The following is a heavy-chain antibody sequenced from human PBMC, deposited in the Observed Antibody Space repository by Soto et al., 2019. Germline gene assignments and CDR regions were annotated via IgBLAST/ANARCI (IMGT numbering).Heavy chain of an antibody. CDR2: ISGSGGST. J-gene: IGHJ4*02. CDR3: AKGTVSVDTAMAYGFDY. D-gene: IGHD5-18*01. Sequence: GGSLRLSCAASGFTFSSYAMSWVRHAPGKGLEWVSAISGSGGSTYYADSVKGRFTISRDNSKNTLYLQMNSLRAEDTAVYYCAKGTVSVDTAMAYGFDYWGQGTLVTVSS. V-gene: IGHV3-23*01. CDR1: GFTFSSYA.